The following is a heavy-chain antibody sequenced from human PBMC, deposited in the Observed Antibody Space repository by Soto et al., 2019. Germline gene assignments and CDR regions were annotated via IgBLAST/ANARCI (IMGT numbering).Heavy chain of an antibody. Sequence: EVQLVESGGGLVQPGRSLRLSCAASGFTFDDYAMHWVRQAPGKGLEWVSGISWNSGSIGYADSVKGRFTISRDNAKNSLYLQMNSLRAEDTALYYCAKEGGRYSGSYYDYWGQGTLVTVSS. CDR1: GFTFDDYA. V-gene: IGHV3-9*01. J-gene: IGHJ4*02. CDR2: ISWNSGSI. CDR3: AKEGGRYSGSYYDY. D-gene: IGHD1-26*01.